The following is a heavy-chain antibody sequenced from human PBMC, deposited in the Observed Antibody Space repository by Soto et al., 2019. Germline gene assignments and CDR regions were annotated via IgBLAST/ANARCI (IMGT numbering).Heavy chain of an antibody. CDR1: GGSISSSSYY. CDR2: IYYSGST. CDR3: ARLDRIAVAGRSVSYFDY. V-gene: IGHV4-39*01. Sequence: SETLSLTCTVSGGSISSSSYYWGWIRQPPGKGLEWIGSIYYSGSTYYNPSLKSRVTISVDTSKNQFSLKLSSVTAADTAVYYCARLDRIAVAGRSVSYFDYWGQGTLVTVSS. J-gene: IGHJ4*02. D-gene: IGHD6-19*01.